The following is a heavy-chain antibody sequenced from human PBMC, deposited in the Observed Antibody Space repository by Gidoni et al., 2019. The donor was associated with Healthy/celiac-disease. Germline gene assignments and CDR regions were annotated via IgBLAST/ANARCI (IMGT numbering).Heavy chain of an antibody. CDR1: GYTFTSYD. J-gene: IGHJ6*03. D-gene: IGHD1-1*01. CDR2: MNPHSGNT. V-gene: IGHV1-8*01. CDR3: ASARENDSSHGGYYSYMDV. Sequence: QVQLVQAGAEVKKPGASVKVSCKAAGYTFTSYDSNWVRQATGQGLEWMGWMNPHSGNTGYAQKFHGRVTMTRNTSISTAYMVLSSLRSEDTAVYYCASARENDSSHGGYYSYMDVWGKGTTVTVSS.